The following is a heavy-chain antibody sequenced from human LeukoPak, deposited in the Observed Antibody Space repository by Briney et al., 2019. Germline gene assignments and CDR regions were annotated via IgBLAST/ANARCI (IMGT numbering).Heavy chain of an antibody. Sequence: ASVKVSCKASGGTFSSYAISWVRQAPGQGLEWMGRIIPIFGTANYAQKFQGRVTITTDESTSTAYMELSSLRSEDTAVYYCARDLREYSSSSSYYYYYMDVWGKGTTATVSS. J-gene: IGHJ6*03. V-gene: IGHV1-69*05. CDR2: IIPIFGTA. D-gene: IGHD6-6*01. CDR3: ARDLREYSSSSSYYYYYMDV. CDR1: GGTFSSYA.